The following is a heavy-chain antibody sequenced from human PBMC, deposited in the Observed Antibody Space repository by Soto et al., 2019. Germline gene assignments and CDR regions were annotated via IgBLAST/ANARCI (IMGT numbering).Heavy chain of an antibody. Sequence: SETLSLTGAVSGVSSSSGNWWTWVRQSPQRGLEYIGEIFHDGTANYYPSFERRVAISVDTSKNQFSLKLTSVTAADTAIYFCARLVYDTRLNYMYFDFWGQGTLVTVSS. V-gene: IGHV4-4*02. CDR3: ARLVYDTRLNYMYFDF. D-gene: IGHD3-10*01. CDR1: GVSSSSGNW. J-gene: IGHJ4*02. CDR2: IFHDGTA.